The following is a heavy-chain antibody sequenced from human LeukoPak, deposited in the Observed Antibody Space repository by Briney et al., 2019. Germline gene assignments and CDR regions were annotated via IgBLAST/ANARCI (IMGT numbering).Heavy chain of an antibody. D-gene: IGHD6-19*01. CDR2: IKQDGSEK. CDR1: GFTFSSYW. CDR3: ARETAVAGTLSDY. J-gene: IGHJ4*02. Sequence: GGSLRLSCAASGFTFSSYWMSWVRQSPGKGLEWVANIKQDGSEKYYVDSVKGRFTISRDNAKNSLYLQMNSLRAEDTAVYYCARETAVAGTLSDYWGQGTLVTVSS. V-gene: IGHV3-7*01.